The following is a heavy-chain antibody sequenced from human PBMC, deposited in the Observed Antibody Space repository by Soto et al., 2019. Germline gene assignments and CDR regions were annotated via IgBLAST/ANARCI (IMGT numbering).Heavy chain of an antibody. J-gene: IGHJ4*02. D-gene: IGHD2-15*01. CDR3: ARDLAKGGGSAGFDY. CDR2: INPNSGVT. Sequence: QVQLVQSAAEVKKPGASVKVSCKASGYTFTGYYIHWVRQAPGQGLERMGWINPNSGVTKYPQKFQVRVTMTRDTSIRTVYMSLTGLKSDDTAVYFCARDLAKGGGSAGFDYWGQGTLVAVSS. CDR1: GYTFTGYY. V-gene: IGHV1-2*02.